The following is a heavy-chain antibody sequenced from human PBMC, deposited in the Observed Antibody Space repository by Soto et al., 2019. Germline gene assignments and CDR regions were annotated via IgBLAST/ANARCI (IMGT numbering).Heavy chain of an antibody. CDR3: ARNPSSSWMNWFDP. CDR1: GGSISSYY. J-gene: IGHJ5*02. CDR2: IYYSGST. Sequence: SETLSLTCTVSGGSISSYYWSWIRQPPGKGLEWIGYIYYSGSTNYNPSLKSRVTISVDTSKNQFSLKLSSVTAADTAVYYCARNPSSSWMNWFDPWGQGTLVTV. V-gene: IGHV4-59*01. D-gene: IGHD6-13*01.